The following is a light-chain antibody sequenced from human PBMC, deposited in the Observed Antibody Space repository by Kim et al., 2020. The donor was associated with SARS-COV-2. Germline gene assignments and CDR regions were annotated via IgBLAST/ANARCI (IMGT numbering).Light chain of an antibody. CDR1: HDISTY. V-gene: IGKV1-33*01. CDR3: QQFDDLLT. Sequence: DIQMTQSPSSLSASIGDRVTITCQASHDISTYLNWYQQKPGKAPKLLIYDASNLETGVPSRFIGSGSGTDFTFTISSLQPEDIGTYYCQQFDDLLTFGGATKVDIK. CDR2: DAS. J-gene: IGKJ4*01.